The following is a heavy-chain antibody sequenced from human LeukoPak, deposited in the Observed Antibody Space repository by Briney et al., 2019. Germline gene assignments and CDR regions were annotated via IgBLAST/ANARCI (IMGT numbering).Heavy chain of an antibody. CDR1: GFTFSSYA. Sequence: GGSLRLSCAASGFTFSSYAMSWVRQAPGKGLEWVSAISGSGGSTYYADSVKGRFTISRDNSKNTLYLQMNSLRAEDTAVYYCAKDTGGVRYFDWLDDYWGQGTLVTVSS. V-gene: IGHV3-23*01. CDR2: ISGSGGST. J-gene: IGHJ4*02. D-gene: IGHD3-9*01. CDR3: AKDTGGVRYFDWLDDY.